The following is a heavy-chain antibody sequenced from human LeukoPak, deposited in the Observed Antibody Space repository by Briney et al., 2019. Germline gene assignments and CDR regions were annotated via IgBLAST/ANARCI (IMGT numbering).Heavy chain of an antibody. D-gene: IGHD2-2*02. CDR1: GYSISSGYY. Sequence: PSETLSLTCAVSGYSISSGYYWGWIRQPPGKGLEWIGSIYHSGSTYYNPSLKGRVTISVDTSKNQFSLKLSSVTAADTAVYYCARQGYCSSTSCYKGGGSHFDYWGQGTLVTVSS. J-gene: IGHJ4*02. CDR2: IYHSGST. V-gene: IGHV4-38-2*01. CDR3: ARQGYCSSTSCYKGGGSHFDY.